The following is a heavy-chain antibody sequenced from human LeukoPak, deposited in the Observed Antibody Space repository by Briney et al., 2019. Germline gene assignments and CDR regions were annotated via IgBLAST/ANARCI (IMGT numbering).Heavy chain of an antibody. J-gene: IGHJ3*02. CDR2: INPNSGGT. CDR1: GYTFTGYY. Sequence: ASLKVSCKVSGYTFTGYYIHWVRQAPGQGLEWMGWINPNSGGTNYAQKFQGRVTMTRDTSISTAYMELSSLRSDDAAAYYCARGSRPGVVNHDAFDIWGQGTMVTVSS. D-gene: IGHD3-3*01. CDR3: ARGSRPGVVNHDAFDI. V-gene: IGHV1-2*02.